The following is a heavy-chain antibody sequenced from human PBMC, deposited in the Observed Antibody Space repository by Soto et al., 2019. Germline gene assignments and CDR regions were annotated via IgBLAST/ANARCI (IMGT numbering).Heavy chain of an antibody. CDR2: IYPGDSDT. V-gene: IGHV5-51*01. D-gene: IGHD3-22*01. J-gene: IGHJ3*02. Sequence: GESLKISCKGSGYSFTSYWIGWVRQMPGKGLEWMGIIYPGDSDTRYSPSFQGQVTISADKSISTAHLQWSSLKASDTAMYYCARPPYDSSGYGAFDIWGQGTMVTVSS. CDR3: ARPPYDSSGYGAFDI. CDR1: GYSFTSYW.